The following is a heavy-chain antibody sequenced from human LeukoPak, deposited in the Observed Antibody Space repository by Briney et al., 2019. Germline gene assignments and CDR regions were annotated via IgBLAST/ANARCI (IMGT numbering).Heavy chain of an antibody. CDR2: TYNRSKWYN. CDR3: AREGYSGYDYWFDP. Sequence: SQPLTLTCTISGDSVSRNSAAWNWIRQSPARGLEWHGRTYNRSKWYNDYAVSVKSRITINPDTSKNQFSLQLNSVTPEDTAVYYCAREGYSGYDYWFDPWGQGTLVTVSS. D-gene: IGHD5-12*01. CDR1: GDSVSRNSAA. J-gene: IGHJ5*02. V-gene: IGHV6-1*01.